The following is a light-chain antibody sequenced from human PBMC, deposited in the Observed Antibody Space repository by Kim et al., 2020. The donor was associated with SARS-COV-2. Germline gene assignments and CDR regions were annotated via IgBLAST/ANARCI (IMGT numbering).Light chain of an antibody. CDR2: DVS. Sequence: GQSVTISFIGTSSDVGGYDYVSWYQQHPDKAPKFMIYDVSSRPSGVSNRFSGSKSGNTASLTISGLQAEDEADYYCSSYTSSSTVVFGGGTQLTVL. V-gene: IGLV2-14*03. CDR3: SSYTSSSTVV. CDR1: SSDVGGYDY. J-gene: IGLJ2*01.